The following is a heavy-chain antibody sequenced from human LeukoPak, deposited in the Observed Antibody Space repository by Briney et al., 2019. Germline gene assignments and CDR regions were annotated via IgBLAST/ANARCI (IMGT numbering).Heavy chain of an antibody. CDR1: GFTFNNYG. Sequence: GGSLRLSCSASGFTFNNYGMSWVRQAPGKGLEWVSSISGSGDSTYYADSVKGRFTISRDNSENTLFLQMNSLRAEDTAIYYCVQQLGDYWGQGTLVTVSS. J-gene: IGHJ4*02. V-gene: IGHV3-23*01. D-gene: IGHD6-13*01. CDR3: VQQLGDY. CDR2: ISGSGDST.